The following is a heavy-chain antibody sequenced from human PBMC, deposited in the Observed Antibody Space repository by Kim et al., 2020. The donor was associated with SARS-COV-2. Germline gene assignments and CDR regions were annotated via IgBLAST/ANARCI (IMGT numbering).Heavy chain of an antibody. V-gene: IGHV4-30-2*01. CDR2: IYARGGT. J-gene: IGHJ6*02. D-gene: IGHD3-10*01. Sequence: QRRGWIVYIYARGGTDYNPSVKGRVTISVDRSKNQFSLKLSSVTAADTAVYYCARGYGSGSPYGMDVWGQGTTVTVSS. CDR3: ARGYGSGSPYGMDV.